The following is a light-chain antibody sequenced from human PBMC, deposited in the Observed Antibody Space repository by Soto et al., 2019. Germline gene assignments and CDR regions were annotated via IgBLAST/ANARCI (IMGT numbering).Light chain of an antibody. CDR3: QQYGSSPLT. CDR2: GAS. V-gene: IGKV3-20*01. J-gene: IGKJ4*01. CDR1: QSVSSSY. Sequence: EIVLTQSPGTLSLSPGERATLSCRASQSVSSSYLAWYQQRPGQATRLLIYGASSRATGIPDRFSGSGSGTFFTLTISRLEHEDAALYYCQQYGSSPLTFGGGTKVEIK.